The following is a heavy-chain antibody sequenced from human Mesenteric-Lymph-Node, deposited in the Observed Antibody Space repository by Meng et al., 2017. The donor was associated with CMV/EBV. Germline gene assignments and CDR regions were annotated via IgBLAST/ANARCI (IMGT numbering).Heavy chain of an antibody. CDR3: ASGYDFPVDALDF. CDR2: ISYDGSNK. J-gene: IGHJ3*01. CDR1: GFTFSSYA. Sequence: GESLKISCAASGFTFSSYAMHWVRQAPGKGLEWVAVISYDGSNKYYADSVKGRFTISRDNSKNTLYLQMNSLRAEDTAVYYCASGYDFPVDALDFWGQGTRVTVSS. V-gene: IGHV3-30-3*01. D-gene: IGHD3-3*01.